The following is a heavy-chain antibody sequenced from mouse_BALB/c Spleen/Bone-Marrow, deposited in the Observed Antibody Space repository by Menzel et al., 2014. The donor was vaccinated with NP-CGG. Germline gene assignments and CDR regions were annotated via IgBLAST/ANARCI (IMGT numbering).Heavy chain of an antibody. V-gene: IGHV1-31*01. CDR1: GYSFSGYY. J-gene: IGHJ4*01. CDR2: INPYNGAT. CDR3: ARGGGNNVDYYAMDY. Sequence: EVQLQQSGPELVKVGASVKISCKASGYSFSGYYMHWVKQSHVKSLEWIGRINPYNGATTYNQNFKDKASLTVDKSSSTAYMELHSLTSEDSAVYYCARGGGNNVDYYAMDYWGQGTSVTVSS. D-gene: IGHD2-1*01.